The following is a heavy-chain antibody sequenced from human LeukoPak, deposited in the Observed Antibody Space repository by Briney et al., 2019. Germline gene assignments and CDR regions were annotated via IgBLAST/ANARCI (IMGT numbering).Heavy chain of an antibody. CDR1: GFTFSSYA. CDR3: ARVLGCSSTSC. CDR2: ISYDGSNK. D-gene: IGHD2-2*01. J-gene: IGHJ4*02. Sequence: GGSLRLSCAASGFTFSSYAMHWVRQAPGKGLEWVAVISYDGSNKYYADSVKGRFTISRDNSKNTLYLQMNSLRAEDTAVYYCARVLGCSSTSCWGQGTLVTVSS. V-gene: IGHV3-30-3*01.